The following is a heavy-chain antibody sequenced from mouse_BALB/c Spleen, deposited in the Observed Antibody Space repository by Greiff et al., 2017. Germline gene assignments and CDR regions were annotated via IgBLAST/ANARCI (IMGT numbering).Heavy chain of an antibody. CDR2: INPSTGYT. V-gene: IGHV1-7*01. CDR3: ARYLWFAY. Sequence: VQLQQSGAELAKPGASVKMSCKASGYTFTSYWMHWVKQRPGQGLEWIGYINPSTGYTEYNQKFKDKATLTADKSSSTAYMQLSSLTSEDSAVYYCARYLWFAYWGQGTLVTVSA. CDR1: GYTFTSYW. J-gene: IGHJ3*01.